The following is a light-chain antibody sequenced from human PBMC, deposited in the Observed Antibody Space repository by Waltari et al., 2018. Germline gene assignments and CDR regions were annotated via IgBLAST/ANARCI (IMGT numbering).Light chain of an antibody. V-gene: IGLV2-8*01. CDR2: EVS. Sequence: QSALTQPPSASGSPGQSVTISCPGTSSDVGGYNYVPWYQQHPGKAPKLMIYEVSKRPSGVPDRCSGSKSGNTASLTVSGLQAEDEADYYCSSYAGSNNLVFGGGTKLTVL. J-gene: IGLJ2*01. CDR3: SSYAGSNNLV. CDR1: SSDVGGYNY.